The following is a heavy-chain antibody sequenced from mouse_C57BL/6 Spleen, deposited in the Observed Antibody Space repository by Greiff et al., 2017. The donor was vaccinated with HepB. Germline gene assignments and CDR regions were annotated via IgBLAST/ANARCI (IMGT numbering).Heavy chain of an antibody. Sequence: EVKLVESGGGLVKPGGSLKLSCAASGFTFSDYGMHWVRQAPEKGLEWVAYISSGSSTIYYADTVKGRFTISRDKAKNTLFLQMTSLRSEDTAMFYGARGGYYGSSFLLAYWGQGTLVTVSA. CDR2: ISSGSSTI. V-gene: IGHV5-17*01. CDR3: ARGGYYGSSFLLAY. D-gene: IGHD1-1*01. CDR1: GFTFSDYG. J-gene: IGHJ3*01.